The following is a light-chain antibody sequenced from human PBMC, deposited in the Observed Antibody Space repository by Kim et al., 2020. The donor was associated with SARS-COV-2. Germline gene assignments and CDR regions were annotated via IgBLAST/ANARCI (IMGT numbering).Light chain of an antibody. V-gene: IGLV6-57*02. J-gene: IGLJ3*02. CDR3: QSSDGSNLV. CDR1: DGSIASTF. CDR2: EDD. Sequence: GKTVPISGTGGDGSIASTFVQWYQQRPGSAPATVIYEDDQRPSGVPDRFSGSIDGSSNSASLTISGLKTEDEADYYCQSSDGSNLVFGGGTQLTVL.